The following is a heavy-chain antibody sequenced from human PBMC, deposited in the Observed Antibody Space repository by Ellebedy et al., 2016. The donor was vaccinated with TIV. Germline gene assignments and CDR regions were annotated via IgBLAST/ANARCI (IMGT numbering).Heavy chain of an antibody. D-gene: IGHD2-2*01. V-gene: IGHV3-23*01. CDR1: GFTFDTFA. J-gene: IGHJ4*02. CDR2: IGGSGGSP. Sequence: GESLKISCVASGFTFDTFAMTWVRQAPGKGLEWVSRIGGSGGSPMYADSVRGRFTISRDNSKNTLYLNMNGLRAEDTAIYYCARERTQSYADYWGQGTLVTVSS. CDR3: ARERTQSYADY.